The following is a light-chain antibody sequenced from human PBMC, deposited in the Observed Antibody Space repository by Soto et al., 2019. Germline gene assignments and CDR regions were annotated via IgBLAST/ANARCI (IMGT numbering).Light chain of an antibody. J-gene: IGKJ4*01. V-gene: IGKV3-20*01. CDR1: RSVSSN. CDR3: QQVSGYPLN. CDR2: GAS. Sequence: EVVMTQGRCARSWCPGGRGTLCCRASRSVSSNLAWYQQTPGQAPRLLMYGASSRATGIPDRFSGSGSGTDFTLTISRLEPEDFATYYCQQVSGYPLNFGGGTKVDIK.